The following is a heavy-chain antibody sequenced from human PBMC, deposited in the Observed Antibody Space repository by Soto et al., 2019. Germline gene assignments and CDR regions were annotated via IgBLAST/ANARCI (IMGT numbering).Heavy chain of an antibody. CDR2: IIPILGIA. CDR1: GGTFSSYT. Sequence: SVKVSCKASGGTFSSYTISWVRQAPGQGLEWMGRIIPILGIANYAQKFQGRVTIIADKSTSTAYMELSSLRSEDTAVYYCARGSGIAAAVDYWGQGTLVTVS. D-gene: IGHD6-13*01. J-gene: IGHJ4*02. V-gene: IGHV1-69*02. CDR3: ARGSGIAAAVDY.